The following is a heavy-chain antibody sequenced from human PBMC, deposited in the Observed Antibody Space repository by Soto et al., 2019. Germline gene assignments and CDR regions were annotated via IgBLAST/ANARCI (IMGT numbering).Heavy chain of an antibody. CDR1: GFTFSNYW. J-gene: IGHJ4*02. CDR3: VRDRHGDY. V-gene: IGHV3-74*01. CDR2: IDHDGPT. Sequence: EVQLVESGGGLVQPGGSLRLSCAGSGFTFSNYWMHWVRQAPGKGLEWVSRIDHDGPTDYADSVRGRFTISSDNAENTLYLQMNSLRPEDTAVYYCVRDRHGDYWGQGTLVTVSS.